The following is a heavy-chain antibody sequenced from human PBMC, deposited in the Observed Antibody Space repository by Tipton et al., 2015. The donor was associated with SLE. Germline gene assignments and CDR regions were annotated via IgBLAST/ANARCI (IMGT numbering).Heavy chain of an antibody. CDR1: GFTFSNAW. V-gene: IGHV4-34*01. CDR3: ARNWSYDY. CDR2: INHSGST. D-gene: IGHD1-7*01. Sequence: LRLSCAASGFTFSNAWMNWVRQAPGKGLEWIGEINHSGSTNYNPSLKSRVTISVDTSKNQFSLKLSSVTAADTAVYYCARNWSYDYWGQGTLVTVSS. J-gene: IGHJ4*02.